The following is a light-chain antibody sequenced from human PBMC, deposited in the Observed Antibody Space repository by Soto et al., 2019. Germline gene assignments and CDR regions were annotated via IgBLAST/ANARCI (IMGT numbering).Light chain of an antibody. Sequence: EIVLTQSPGTLSLSPGDRATLSCRASQSVSSSYLAWYQQKPGQAPRLLIYGASSRATGIPDRFSGSGSGTDFTLTISRLEPEDFAVYYCQQYGSSLWTFDQGTKVDIK. CDR1: QSVSSSY. CDR3: QQYGSSLWT. V-gene: IGKV3-20*01. CDR2: GAS. J-gene: IGKJ1*01.